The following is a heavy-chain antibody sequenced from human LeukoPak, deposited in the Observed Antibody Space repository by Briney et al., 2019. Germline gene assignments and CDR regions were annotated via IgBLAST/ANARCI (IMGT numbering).Heavy chain of an antibody. CDR1: GGSISSGGYY. V-gene: IGHV4-31*03. D-gene: IGHD2-15*01. CDR3: ARDLRDRTPGRYCSGGSCYSGGYYYYYYGMDV. Sequence: PSQTLSLTCTVSGGSISSGGYYWSWIRQHPGTGLEWIGYIYYSGSTYYNPSLKSRVTISVDTSKNQFSLKLSSVTAADTAVYYCARDLRDRTPGRYCSGGSCYSGGYYYYYYGMDVWGQGTTVTVSS. CDR2: IYYSGST. J-gene: IGHJ6*02.